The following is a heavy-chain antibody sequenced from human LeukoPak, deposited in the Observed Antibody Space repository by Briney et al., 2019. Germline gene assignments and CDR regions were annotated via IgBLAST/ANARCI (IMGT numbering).Heavy chain of an antibody. Sequence: PGRSLRLSCAASGFTFSSYGMHWVRQAPGKGLEWVAVISYDGSNKYYTDSVKGRFTISRDNSKNTLYLQMNSLRAEDTAVYYCAEGGYSGYAYYYYYYGMDVWGQGTTVTVSS. CDR2: ISYDGSNK. D-gene: IGHD5-12*01. J-gene: IGHJ6*02. CDR1: GFTFSSYG. CDR3: AEGGYSGYAYYYYYYGMDV. V-gene: IGHV3-30*18.